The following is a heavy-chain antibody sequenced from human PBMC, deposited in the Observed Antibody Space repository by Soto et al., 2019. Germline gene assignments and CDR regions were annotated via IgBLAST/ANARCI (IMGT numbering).Heavy chain of an antibody. CDR2: IYHSGST. J-gene: IGHJ5*02. CDR1: GGSISSGGYS. D-gene: IGHD2-2*01. Sequence: SETLSLTCAVSGGSISSGGYSCNWIRHPPGKGLEWIGYIYHSGSTYYNPSLKSRVTISVDRSKNQFSLKLSSVTAADTAVYYCARVPDRWGQGTLVTLSS. CDR3: ARVPDR. V-gene: IGHV4-30-2*01.